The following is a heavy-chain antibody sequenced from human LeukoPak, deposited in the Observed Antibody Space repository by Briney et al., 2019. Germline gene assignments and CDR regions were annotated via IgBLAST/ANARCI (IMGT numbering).Heavy chain of an antibody. Sequence: SQTLSLTCAISGDSVSTYSGAWNWFRQSPSRGLEWLGRTYYRSKWYNDYATSVKSRVTINPDTSKNQFSLQLNSVTPEDTAVYYCAKGSGSYYSGVDWFDAWGQGTLVTVSA. CDR1: GDSVSTYSGA. CDR2: TYYRSKWYN. J-gene: IGHJ5*02. CDR3: AKGSGSYYSGVDWFDA. D-gene: IGHD3-10*01. V-gene: IGHV6-1*01.